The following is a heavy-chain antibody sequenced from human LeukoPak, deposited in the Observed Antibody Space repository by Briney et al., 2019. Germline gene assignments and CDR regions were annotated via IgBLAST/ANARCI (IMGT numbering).Heavy chain of an antibody. CDR3: ARDWGPIAARPGFDY. D-gene: IGHD6-6*01. V-gene: IGHV1-18*01. CDR1: GGTFSSYA. J-gene: IGHJ4*02. Sequence: ASVKVSCKASGGTFSSYAISWMRQAPGQGLEWMGWISAYNGNTNYAQKLQGRVTMTTDTSTSTAYMELRSLRSDDTAVYYCARDWGPIAARPGFDYWGQGTLVTVSS. CDR2: ISAYNGNT.